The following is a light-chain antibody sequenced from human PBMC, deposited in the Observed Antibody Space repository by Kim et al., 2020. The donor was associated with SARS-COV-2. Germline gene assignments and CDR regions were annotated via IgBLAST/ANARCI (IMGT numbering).Light chain of an antibody. CDR3: QQYGAT. CDR1: RGLDSSD. V-gene: IGKV3-20*01. CDR2: GAS. J-gene: IGKJ4*01. Sequence: TLSWSPGERVTLSCRASRGLDSSDLAWYQQKPGRAPRLLIHGASYRATGIPDRFSGSGSGTDFTLTISSLEPEDSAIYFCQQYGATFGGGTKLEI.